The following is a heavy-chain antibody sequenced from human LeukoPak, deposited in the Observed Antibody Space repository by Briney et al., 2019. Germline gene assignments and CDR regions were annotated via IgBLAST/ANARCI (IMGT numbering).Heavy chain of an antibody. Sequence: RAGGSLRLSCRGSGFRLGGYALSWVRQAPGKGLEWVGFIRSKALYGTSEYAASVEGRFTISRDDSNSIAYLQMNSLKTEDTAVYFCVRESVRDYYFDYWGQGTLVTVSS. CDR2: IRSKALYGTS. J-gene: IGHJ4*02. V-gene: IGHV3-49*04. D-gene: IGHD3-10*02. CDR3: VRESVRDYYFDY. CDR1: GFRLGGYA.